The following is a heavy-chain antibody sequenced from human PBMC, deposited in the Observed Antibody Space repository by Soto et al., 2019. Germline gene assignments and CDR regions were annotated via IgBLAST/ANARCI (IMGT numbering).Heavy chain of an antibody. Sequence: SETLSLTCAVYTGSFIGYSWSWIRQPPGKGLEWIGEINHSGSTNYNPSLKSRVTISVDTSKNQFSLKLSSVTAADTAVYYCARGRRGYSSSWYDYWGQGTLVTVSS. CDR3: ARGRRGYSSSWYDY. CDR1: TGSFIGYS. J-gene: IGHJ4*02. CDR2: INHSGST. D-gene: IGHD6-13*01. V-gene: IGHV4-34*01.